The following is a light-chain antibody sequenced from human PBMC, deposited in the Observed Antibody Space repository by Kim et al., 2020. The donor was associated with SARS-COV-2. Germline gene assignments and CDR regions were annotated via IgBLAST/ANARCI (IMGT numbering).Light chain of an antibody. Sequence: RVTTSCSGSSSNIRAGYDVHWYQQLPGTAPKLLIYGNNNRPSGVPDRFSGSKSGTSASLAITGLQAEDEADYYCQSYDSSLSGWVFGGGTQLTVL. V-gene: IGLV1-40*01. J-gene: IGLJ3*02. CDR3: QSYDSSLSGWV. CDR1: SSNIRAGYD. CDR2: GNN.